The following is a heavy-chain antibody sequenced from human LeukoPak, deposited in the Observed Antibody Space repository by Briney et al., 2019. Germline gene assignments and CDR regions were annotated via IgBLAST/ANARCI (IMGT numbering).Heavy chain of an antibody. Sequence: AAVKVSCKATSRISWVRQAPGQGLEWMGWIGTYGGDTYYAQKFQGRITVTTDTSTSTVYMELRNLRSDDTAVYYCARDLWNFYDDSGYNRDFDSWGQGTLVTVSS. J-gene: IGHJ5*01. V-gene: IGHV1-18*01. CDR2: IGTYGGDT. CDR1: TSR. D-gene: IGHD3-22*01. CDR3: ARDLWNFYDDSGYNRDFDS.